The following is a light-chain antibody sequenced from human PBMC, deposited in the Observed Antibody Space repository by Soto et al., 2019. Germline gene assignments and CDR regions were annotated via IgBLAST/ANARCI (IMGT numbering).Light chain of an antibody. Sequence: QSVLTQPASVSGSPGQSITISCTGTSSDVGGYNYVSWYQQEPGKAPKLMIYDVTYRPSGGSNRFSGSKSDNTASLTISGLQAEDEADYYCSSYTGSTSYVFGTGTKVTVL. CDR1: SSDVGGYNY. J-gene: IGLJ1*01. CDR3: SSYTGSTSYV. CDR2: DVT. V-gene: IGLV2-14*01.